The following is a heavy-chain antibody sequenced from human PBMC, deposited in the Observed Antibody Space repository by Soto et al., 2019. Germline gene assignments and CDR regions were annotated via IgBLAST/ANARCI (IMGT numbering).Heavy chain of an antibody. Sequence: QVQLVESGGGVVQPGRSLRLSCAASGFTFSSYGMHWVRQAPGKGLEWVAVISYDGSNKYYADSVKGRFTISRDNSKNTLYLQMNSLRAEDTAVYYCAKDRPEYRYGSYFDYWGQGTLVTVSS. J-gene: IGHJ4*02. V-gene: IGHV3-30*18. D-gene: IGHD5-18*01. CDR2: ISYDGSNK. CDR1: GFTFSSYG. CDR3: AKDRPEYRYGSYFDY.